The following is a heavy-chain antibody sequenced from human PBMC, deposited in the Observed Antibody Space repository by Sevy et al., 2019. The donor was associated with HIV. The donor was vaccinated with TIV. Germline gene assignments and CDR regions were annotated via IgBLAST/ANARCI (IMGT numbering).Heavy chain of an antibody. V-gene: IGHV3-23*01. Sequence: GGSLRLSCAASGFTFSSFAMSWVRQAPGKGLEWVAGLNGSGGGTYYPDSVKGRFTISRDNSKNTLYLQMNSLRAEDNAVYYCATDNDSGSYLNDAFDIWGQGTMVTVSS. CDR3: ATDNDSGSYLNDAFDI. CDR1: GFTFSSFA. J-gene: IGHJ3*02. D-gene: IGHD1-26*01. CDR2: LNGSGGGT.